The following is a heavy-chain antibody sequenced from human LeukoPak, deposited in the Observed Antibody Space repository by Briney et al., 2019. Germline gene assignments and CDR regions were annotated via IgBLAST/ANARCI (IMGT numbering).Heavy chain of an antibody. CDR1: GFTFNSYA. Sequence: GGSLRLSCEASGFTFNSYAMSWVRQAPGKGLEWVSGISGSGGSTYYADSVKGRFTISRDNSKNTLYLQMNSLRAEDTAVYYCAKAGSSNWYYFDYWGQGTLVTVSS. D-gene: IGHD6-13*01. J-gene: IGHJ4*02. CDR3: AKAGSSNWYYFDY. V-gene: IGHV3-23*01. CDR2: ISGSGGST.